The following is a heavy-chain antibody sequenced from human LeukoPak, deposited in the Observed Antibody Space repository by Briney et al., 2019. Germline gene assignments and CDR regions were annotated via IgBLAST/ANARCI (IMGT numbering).Heavy chain of an antibody. CDR2: ISGSGHDI. V-gene: IGHV3-21*05. D-gene: IGHD3-22*01. CDR3: ARGGYYYDSSGYEY. Sequence: GGSLRLSCVASGFTFSSYAMSWVRQAPGKGVEWVAYISGSGHDINYSESAKGRFTISRDNAKNSLYLQMNSLRAEDTAVYYCARGGYYYDSSGYEYWGQGTLVTVSS. J-gene: IGHJ4*02. CDR1: GFTFSSYA.